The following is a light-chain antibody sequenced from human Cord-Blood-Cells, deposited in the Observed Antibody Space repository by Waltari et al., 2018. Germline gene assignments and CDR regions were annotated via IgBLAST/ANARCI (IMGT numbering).Light chain of an antibody. V-gene: IGKV4-1*01. CDR3: QQYYSTIT. Sequence: IVMTQSPDSLAVSLGARATINCKSSQSVLYSSNNKNYLAWYQQKPGQPPKLLIYWAATRESGVPDRFSGSGSGTDFTLTISSLQAEDVAVYYCQQYYSTITFGQGTRLEIK. CDR2: WAA. J-gene: IGKJ5*01. CDR1: QSVLYSSNNKNY.